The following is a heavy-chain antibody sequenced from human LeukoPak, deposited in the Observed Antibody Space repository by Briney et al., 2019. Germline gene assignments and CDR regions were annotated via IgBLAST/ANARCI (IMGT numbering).Heavy chain of an antibody. CDR2: SYYTGTT. D-gene: IGHD3-10*01. Sequence: SETLSLTCSVSGGSIISYDWSWIRQPPGKGLEWIGKSYYTGTTNYNPSLKSRVTISVDTSKNQFSLKLSSVTAADTAVYYCARGALLWFGDRMEYYFDYWGQGTLLTVSS. J-gene: IGHJ4*02. V-gene: IGHV4-59*01. CDR1: GGSIISYD. CDR3: ARGALLWFGDRMEYYFDY.